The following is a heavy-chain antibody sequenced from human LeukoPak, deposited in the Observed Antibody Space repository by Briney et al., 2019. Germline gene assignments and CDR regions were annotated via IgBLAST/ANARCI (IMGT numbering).Heavy chain of an antibody. Sequence: SETPSLTCTVSGGSISSSSYYWGWIRQPPGKGLEWIGSIYYSGSTYYNPSLKSRVTISVDTSKNQFSLKLSSVTAADTAVYYCARRYPGIAVAGSNWFDPWGQGTLITVSS. D-gene: IGHD6-19*01. J-gene: IGHJ5*02. CDR3: ARRYPGIAVAGSNWFDP. V-gene: IGHV4-39*01. CDR2: IYYSGST. CDR1: GGSISSSSYY.